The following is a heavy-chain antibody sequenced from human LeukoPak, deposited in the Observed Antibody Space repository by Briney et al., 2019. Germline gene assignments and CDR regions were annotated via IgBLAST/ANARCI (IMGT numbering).Heavy chain of an antibody. V-gene: IGHV3-9*01. CDR1: GFTFDDYA. CDR3: AKDLEKTRGYYFDY. Sequence: PGGSLRLSCAASGFTFDDYATHWVRQAPGKGLEWVSGISWNSGSIGYADSVKGRLTISRDNAKSSLYLQMNSLRVEDTALYYCAKDLEKTRGYYFDYWGQGILVTVSS. CDR2: ISWNSGSI. D-gene: IGHD1-1*01. J-gene: IGHJ4*02.